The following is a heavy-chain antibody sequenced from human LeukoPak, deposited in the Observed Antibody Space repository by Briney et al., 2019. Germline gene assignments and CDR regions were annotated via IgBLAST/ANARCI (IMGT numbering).Heavy chain of an antibody. J-gene: IGHJ4*02. CDR1: GGSISSYY. Sequence: PSETLSLTCTVSGGSISSYYWSRIRQPPGKGLEWIGYIYYSGSTNYNPSLKSRVTISVDTSKNQFSLKLSSVTAADTAVYYCARRYSSGWSTLDYWGQGTLVTVSS. D-gene: IGHD6-19*01. V-gene: IGHV4-59*08. CDR3: ARRYSSGWSTLDY. CDR2: IYYSGST.